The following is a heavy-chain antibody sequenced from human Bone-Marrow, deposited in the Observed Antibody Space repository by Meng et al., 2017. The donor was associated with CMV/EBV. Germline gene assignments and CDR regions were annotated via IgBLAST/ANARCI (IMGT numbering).Heavy chain of an antibody. CDR1: GGSYGGYY. J-gene: IGHJ1*01. CDR2: INHSGST. D-gene: IGHD3-16*01. CDR3: ARGAYYSRH. V-gene: IGHV4-34*01. Sequence: VQLQPWAGGQLKPSGPLSLTCAIYGGSYGGYYWSWIRQPPGKGLEWIGEINHSGSTNYNPSLKSRVTISVDTSKIQFSLKLSSVTAADTAVYYCARGAYYSRHWGQGTLVTVSS.